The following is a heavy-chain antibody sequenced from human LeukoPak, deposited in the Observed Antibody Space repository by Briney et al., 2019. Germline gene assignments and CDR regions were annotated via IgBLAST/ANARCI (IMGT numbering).Heavy chain of an antibody. CDR3: ASPILYDPGAFDI. CDR2: INPNSGGT. Sequence: GASVKVSCKASGYTFTGYYMHWVRQAPGQGLEWMGRINPNSGGTNYAQKFQGRVTMTRDTSISTAYMELSRLRSDDTAVYYCASPILYDPGAFDIWGQGTMVTVSS. V-gene: IGHV1-2*06. J-gene: IGHJ3*02. D-gene: IGHD2-2*02. CDR1: GYTFTGYY.